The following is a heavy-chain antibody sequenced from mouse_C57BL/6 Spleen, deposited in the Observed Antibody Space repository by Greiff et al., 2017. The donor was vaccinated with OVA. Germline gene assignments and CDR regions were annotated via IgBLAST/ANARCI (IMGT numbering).Heavy chain of an antibody. Sequence: VQLQQSGAELVRPGASVKLSCKASGYTFTDYYINWVKQRPGQGLEWIARIYPGSGNTYYNEKFKGKATLTAEKSSSTAYMQLSSLTSEDSAVYFCARVVTTPRDYYAMDYWGQGTSVTVSS. D-gene: IGHD2-2*01. V-gene: IGHV1-76*01. CDR1: GYTFTDYY. J-gene: IGHJ4*01. CDR2: IYPGSGNT. CDR3: ARVVTTPRDYYAMDY.